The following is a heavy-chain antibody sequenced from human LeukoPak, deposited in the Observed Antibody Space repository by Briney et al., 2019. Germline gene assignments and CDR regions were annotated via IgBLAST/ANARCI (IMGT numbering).Heavy chain of an antibody. CDR1: GGSISSDY. Sequence: SETLSLTCTVSGGSISSDYWGWIRQPPGKGLEWIGYVYYSGSTNYNPSLKSRVTISVDTSKNQFSLKLSSVTAADTAVYYCARSIAAAGTPEFDYWGQGTLVTVSS. D-gene: IGHD6-13*01. CDR2: VYYSGST. V-gene: IGHV4-59*01. CDR3: ARSIAAAGTPEFDY. J-gene: IGHJ4*02.